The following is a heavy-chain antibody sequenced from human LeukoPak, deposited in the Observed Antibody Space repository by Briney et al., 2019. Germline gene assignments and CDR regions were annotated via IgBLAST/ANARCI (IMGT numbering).Heavy chain of an antibody. D-gene: IGHD2-8*01. CDR3: AKGGRFGCTSWFDP. CDR1: EFIFSSFA. V-gene: IGHV3-23*01. CDR2: ISGSGGST. Sequence: GGSLRLSCAASEFIFSSFAMTWVRQAPGKGLEWVSLISGSGGSTAYADSVKGRFTISRDNSKNTLFLQMNSLRVEDTAVYYCAKGGRFGCTSWFDPWGQGTLVTVSS. J-gene: IGHJ5*02.